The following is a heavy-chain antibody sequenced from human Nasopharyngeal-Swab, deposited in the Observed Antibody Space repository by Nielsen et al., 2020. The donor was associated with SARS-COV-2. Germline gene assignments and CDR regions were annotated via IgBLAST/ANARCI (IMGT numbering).Heavy chain of an antibody. V-gene: IGHV1-2*04. CDR1: GYTFTGYY. D-gene: IGHD3-10*01. J-gene: IGHJ6*04. Sequence: ASVKVSCKASGYTFTGYYMHWVRQAPGQGLEWMGWVNPNSGGTNYAQKFQGCVTMTRDKSISTAYMELSRLRSDDTAVYYCARDGYYGSGSSMDVWGKGTTVIVSS. CDR3: ARDGYYGSGSSMDV. CDR2: VNPNSGGT.